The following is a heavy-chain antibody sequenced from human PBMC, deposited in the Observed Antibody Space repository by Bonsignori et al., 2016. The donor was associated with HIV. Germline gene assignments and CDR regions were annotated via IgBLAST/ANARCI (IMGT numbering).Heavy chain of an antibody. D-gene: IGHD1-26*01. CDR3: AKDRERELPTVDY. V-gene: IGHV3-23*01. CDR2: ISGSGGST. J-gene: IGHJ4*02. Sequence: WIRQPPGKGLEWVSAISGSGGSTYYADSVKGRFTISRDNSKNTLYLQMNSLRAEDTAVYYCAKDRERELPTVDYWGQGTLVTVSS.